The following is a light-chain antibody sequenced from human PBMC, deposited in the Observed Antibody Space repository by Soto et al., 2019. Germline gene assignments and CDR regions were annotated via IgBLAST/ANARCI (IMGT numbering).Light chain of an antibody. V-gene: IGKV3D-15*01. CDR1: QSVSSN. CDR2: GSS. CDR3: QQYNNWHSIT. J-gene: IGKJ5*01. Sequence: EIVLIQSPATLSLSPGGSPTLSCMAIQSVSSNLAWYQQKPGQAPRLLIYGSSTRATGIPARFSGSGSGTEFTLTISSLQSEDFSVHYCQQYNNWHSITFGQGTRLEI.